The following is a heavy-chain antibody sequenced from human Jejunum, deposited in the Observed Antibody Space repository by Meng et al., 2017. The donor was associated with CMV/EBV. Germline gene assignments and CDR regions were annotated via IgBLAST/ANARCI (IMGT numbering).Heavy chain of an antibody. V-gene: IGHV7-4-1*02. J-gene: IGHJ5*02. CDR2: ISTDTGNP. CDR1: GYTFTSHP. CDR3: ARGAVAGSFDP. Sequence: SCKASGYTFTSHPMKWVRKAPGQGLEWMGWISTDTGNPTDAQGFTGRFVFSLDTSVSTAYLQISSLKAEDTAVYYCARGAVAGSFDPWGQGTLVTVSS. D-gene: IGHD6-19*01.